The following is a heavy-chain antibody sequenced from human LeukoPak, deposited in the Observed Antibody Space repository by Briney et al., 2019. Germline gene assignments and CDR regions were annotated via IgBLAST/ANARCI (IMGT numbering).Heavy chain of an antibody. CDR2: INHSGST. Sequence: SETLSLTCAVYGGSFSGYYWSWIRQPPGKGLEWIGEINHSGSTDYNPSLKSRVNISLDTSKNQFSLKLSSVTAADTAVYYCARGSSWYRAYLDYWGRGTLVTVSS. CDR1: GGSFSGYY. V-gene: IGHV4-34*01. D-gene: IGHD6-13*01. CDR3: ARGSSWYRAYLDY. J-gene: IGHJ4*02.